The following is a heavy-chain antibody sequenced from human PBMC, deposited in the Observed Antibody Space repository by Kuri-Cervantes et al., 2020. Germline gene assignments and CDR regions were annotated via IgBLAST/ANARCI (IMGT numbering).Heavy chain of an antibody. D-gene: IGHD3-10*01. V-gene: IGHV3-33*08. CDR2: IWYDGSIT. CDR3: ARGGDAFDY. J-gene: IGHJ4*02. CDR1: GFTFSSYA. Sequence: GESLKISCAASGFTFSSYAMHWVRQAPGKGLEWVAVIWYDGSITYYADSVQGRFTISRDNSRNTLYLQMNSLRGEDTAVYYCARGGDAFDYWGQGTLVTVSS.